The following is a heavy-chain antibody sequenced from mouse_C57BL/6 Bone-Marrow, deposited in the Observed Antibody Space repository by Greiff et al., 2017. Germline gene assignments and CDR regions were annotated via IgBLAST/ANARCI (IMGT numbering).Heavy chain of an antibody. Sequence: QVQLQQPGAELVMPGASVKLSCKASGYTFTSYWMHWVKPRPGQGLEWIGEIDPSDSYTNYNQKFKGKSTLTVDNSSSTAYMQLSSLTSEDSAVYYCATTGFDYWGQGTTLTVSS. CDR1: GYTFTSYW. D-gene: IGHD4-1*02. V-gene: IGHV1-69*01. J-gene: IGHJ2*01. CDR2: IDPSDSYT. CDR3: ATTGFDY.